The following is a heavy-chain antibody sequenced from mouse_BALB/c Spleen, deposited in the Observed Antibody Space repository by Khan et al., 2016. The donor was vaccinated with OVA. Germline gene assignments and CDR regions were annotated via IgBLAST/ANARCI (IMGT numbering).Heavy chain of an antibody. Sequence: EVQLQESGPGLVKPSQSLSLTCSVTGYSITSGYYWNWIRQFPGNKLEWMGYISYDGSNNYNPSRKNRISINRDPSKNQFFLKLNSVTTEDTATYYCARGYDGYSWFAYWGPGTLVTVSA. CDR3: ARGYDGYSWFAY. J-gene: IGHJ3*01. D-gene: IGHD2-3*01. CDR2: ISYDGSN. CDR1: GYSITSGYY. V-gene: IGHV3-6*02.